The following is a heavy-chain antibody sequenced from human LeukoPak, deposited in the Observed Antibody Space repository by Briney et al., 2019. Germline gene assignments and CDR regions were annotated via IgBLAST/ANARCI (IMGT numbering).Heavy chain of an antibody. Sequence: QSGGSLRLSCAASGFTFSSYGMHWVRQAPGKGLEWVAFIRYDGSNKYYADSVKGRFTISRDNSKNTLYLQMNSLRAEDTAVYYCARSVVPRYYYYMDVWGKGTTVTVSS. CDR1: GFTFSSYG. CDR3: ARSVVPRYYYYMDV. V-gene: IGHV3-30*02. J-gene: IGHJ6*03. CDR2: IRYDGSNK. D-gene: IGHD2-15*01.